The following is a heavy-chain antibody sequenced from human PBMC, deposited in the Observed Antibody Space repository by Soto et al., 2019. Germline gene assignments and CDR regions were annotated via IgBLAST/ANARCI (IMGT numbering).Heavy chain of an antibody. D-gene: IGHD3-22*01. J-gene: IGHJ3*01. Sequence: QVQLVQSGADVKKPGSSVKVSCKASGGTFTSYTISWVRQAPGQGLEWMGRIIPILGVTNYAPKFQGRVTITAEKSTSTAYMELSSLRSEDTAMYYCAINYYDTEASWGQGTMVTVSS. CDR3: AINYYDTEAS. CDR2: IIPILGVT. V-gene: IGHV1-69*02. CDR1: GGTFTSYT.